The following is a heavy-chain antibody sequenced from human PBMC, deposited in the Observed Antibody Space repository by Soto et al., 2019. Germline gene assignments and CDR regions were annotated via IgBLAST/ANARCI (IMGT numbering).Heavy chain of an antibody. D-gene: IGHD1-26*01. CDR3: ARRGSGSYYDY. CDR2: ISGSGGST. J-gene: IGHJ4*02. CDR1: GFTFSRYA. Sequence: GGSLRLSCAASGFTFSRYAIRWVRQAPVKGLEWVSAISGSGGSTYYADSVKGRFTISRDNSKNTLYLQMNSLRAEDTAVYYWARRGSGSYYDYWGQGTLVTVSS. V-gene: IGHV3-23*01.